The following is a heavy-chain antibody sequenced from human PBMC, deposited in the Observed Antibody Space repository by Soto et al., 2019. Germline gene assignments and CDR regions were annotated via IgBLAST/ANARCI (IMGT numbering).Heavy chain of an antibody. J-gene: IGHJ6*03. CDR1: GGSFSGYY. V-gene: IGHV4-34*01. Sequence: SETLSLTCAVYGGSFSGYYWSWIRQPPGKGLEWIGEINHSGSTNYNPSLKSRVTISVDTSKNQFSLKLSSVTAADTAVYYCARQRPDFDWLLPSFYYYMDVWGKGTTVTVSS. D-gene: IGHD3-9*01. CDR3: ARQRPDFDWLLPSFYYYMDV. CDR2: INHSGST.